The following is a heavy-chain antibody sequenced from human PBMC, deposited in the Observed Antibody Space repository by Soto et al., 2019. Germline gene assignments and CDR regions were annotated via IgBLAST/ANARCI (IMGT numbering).Heavy chain of an antibody. CDR1: GDSISRNY. V-gene: IGHV4-59*01. J-gene: IGHJ5*02. Sequence: SETLSLTCTVSGDSISRNYWTWIRQSPGKGLEWIGHIYYSGSTKYNPSLKSRVLISIDTSKNQFSLRLTSVTAADTATYYCVIIGGGYGSNNWIDPWGQGALVTVS. CDR3: VIIGGGYGSNNWIDP. CDR2: IYYSGST. D-gene: IGHD6-25*01.